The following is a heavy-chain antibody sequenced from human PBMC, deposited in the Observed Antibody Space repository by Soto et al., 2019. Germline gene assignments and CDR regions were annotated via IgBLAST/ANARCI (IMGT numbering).Heavy chain of an antibody. Sequence: EVQLLESGGGLVQPGGSLRLSCADSGFTFSSYAMSWVRQAPGKGLAWVSAISGSGGSTYYADSVKGRFTISRDNSKNTLYLQMNSLRAEDTAVYYCAKHPPQWLALDYWGQGTLVTVSS. V-gene: IGHV3-23*01. D-gene: IGHD6-19*01. CDR2: ISGSGGST. CDR3: AKHPPQWLALDY. J-gene: IGHJ4*02. CDR1: GFTFSSYA.